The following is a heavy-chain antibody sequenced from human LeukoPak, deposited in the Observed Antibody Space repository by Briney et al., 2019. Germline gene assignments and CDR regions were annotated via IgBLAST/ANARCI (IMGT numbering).Heavy chain of an antibody. J-gene: IGHJ6*02. Sequence: SQTLSLTCTVSGGSISSGSYYWSWIRQPAGKGLEWIGRIYTSGSTNYNPSLKSRVTISVDTSKNQFSLKLSSVTAADTAVYYCARSPVYCSGSSCYGSYYYYYGMDVWGQGTTVTVSS. CDR3: ARSPVYCSGSSCYGSYYYYYGMDV. V-gene: IGHV4-61*02. D-gene: IGHD2-15*01. CDR2: IYTSGST. CDR1: GGSISSGSYY.